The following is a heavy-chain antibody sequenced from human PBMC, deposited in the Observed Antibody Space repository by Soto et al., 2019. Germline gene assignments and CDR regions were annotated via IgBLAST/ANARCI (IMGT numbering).Heavy chain of an antibody. Sequence: KESGPVLVKPTETLTLTCTVSEFSLSNVRMGVSWVRQPPGKALEWLAHIFSNDEKSYSTSLKSRLTISKDTSKGEVVLTVTNLDPVDTATYYCARAGDSSWYACDIWGQGTMVTVAS. J-gene: IGHJ3*02. V-gene: IGHV2-26*01. CDR1: EFSLSNVRMG. CDR2: IFSNDEK. D-gene: IGHD6-13*01. CDR3: ARAGDSSWYACDI.